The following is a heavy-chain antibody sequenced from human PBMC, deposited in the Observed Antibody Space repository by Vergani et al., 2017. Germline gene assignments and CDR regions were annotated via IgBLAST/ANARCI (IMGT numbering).Heavy chain of an antibody. CDR3: ARDPDVGIVATIPSYYFDY. Sequence: EVQLVESGGGLVQPGGSLRLSCAASGFTFSSYWMSWVRQAPGKGLEWVANIKQDGSEKYYVDSVKGRFTISRDNAKNSLYLQMNSLRAEDTAVYYCARDPDVGIVATIPSYYFDYWGQGTLVTVSS. CDR1: GFTFSSYW. J-gene: IGHJ4*02. V-gene: IGHV3-7*01. D-gene: IGHD5-12*01. CDR2: IKQDGSEK.